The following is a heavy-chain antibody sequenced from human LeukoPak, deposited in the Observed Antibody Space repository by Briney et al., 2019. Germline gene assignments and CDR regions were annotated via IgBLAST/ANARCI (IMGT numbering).Heavy chain of an antibody. CDR1: GFTVSSNY. CDR2: ISGSGGST. CDR3: AKVDWLSTELWFDP. Sequence: GGSLRLSCAASGFTVSSNYMSWVRQAPGKGLEWVSVISGSGGSTYSADSVKGRFTIPRDNSKNTLYLQMNSLRAEDTAVYYCAKVDWLSTELWFDPWGQGTLVTVSS. J-gene: IGHJ5*02. V-gene: IGHV3-23*01. D-gene: IGHD3-9*01.